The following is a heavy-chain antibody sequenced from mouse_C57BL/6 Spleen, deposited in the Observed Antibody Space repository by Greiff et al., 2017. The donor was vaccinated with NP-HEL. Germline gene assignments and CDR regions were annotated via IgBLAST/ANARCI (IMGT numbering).Heavy chain of an antibody. CDR3: ARESNGYYGRDYAMDY. D-gene: IGHD2-3*01. V-gene: IGHV1-78*01. Sequence: QVQLQQSDAELVKPGASVKISCKVSGYTFTDHTIHWMKQRPEQGLEWIGYIYPRDGSTKYNEKFKGMATYAADKSSSTAYMQVKRMTSEDAAVYCSARESNGYYGRDYAMDYWGQGTSVTVSS. CDR2: IYPRDGST. CDR1: GYTFTDHT. J-gene: IGHJ4*01.